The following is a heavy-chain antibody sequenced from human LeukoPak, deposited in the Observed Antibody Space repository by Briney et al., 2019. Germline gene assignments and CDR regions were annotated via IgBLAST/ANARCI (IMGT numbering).Heavy chain of an antibody. D-gene: IGHD2-15*01. V-gene: IGHV4-39*07. CDR2: IYYSGST. CDR1: GGSISSSSYY. J-gene: IGHJ4*02. CDR3: ASDMGYCSGGSCYRSFDY. Sequence: SETLSLTCTVSGGSISSSSYYWGWIRQPPGKGLEWLGSIYYSGSTYYNPSLKSRVTISVDTSKNQFSLKLSSVTAADTAVYYCASDMGYCSGGSCYRSFDYWGQGTLVTVSS.